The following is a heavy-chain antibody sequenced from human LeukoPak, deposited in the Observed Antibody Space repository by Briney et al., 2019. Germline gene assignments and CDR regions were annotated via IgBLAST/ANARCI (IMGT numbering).Heavy chain of an antibody. CDR2: ISGNGGNT. J-gene: IGHJ6*03. D-gene: IGHD3-10*01. CDR1: GFSFNTYA. CDR3: AKGGAVSSKSITMVRGTRRYYYYMDV. Sequence: GGSLRLSCAASGFSFNTYAMNWVRQAPGKGLEWVSTISGNGGNTYYADSVKGRFTISRDNSKNTLYLQMNSLRAEDTAVYYCAKGGAVSSKSITMVRGTRRYYYYMDVWGKGTTVTISS. V-gene: IGHV3-23*01.